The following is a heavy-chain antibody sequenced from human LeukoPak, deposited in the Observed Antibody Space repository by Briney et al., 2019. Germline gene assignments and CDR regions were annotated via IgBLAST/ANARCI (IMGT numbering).Heavy chain of an antibody. V-gene: IGHV4-4*02. Sequence: PSGTLSLTCAVSGGSISSSNWWSWVRQPPGKGLEWIGEIYHSGSTNYNPSLKSRVTISVDKSKNQFSLKLSSVTAADTAVYYCARDEFVSGYDRNHYFDYWGQGTLVTVSS. J-gene: IGHJ4*02. CDR2: IYHSGST. D-gene: IGHD5-12*01. CDR1: GGSISSSNW. CDR3: ARDEFVSGYDRNHYFDY.